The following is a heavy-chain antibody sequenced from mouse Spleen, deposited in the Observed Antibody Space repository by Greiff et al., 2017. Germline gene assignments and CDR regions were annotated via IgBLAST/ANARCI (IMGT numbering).Heavy chain of an antibody. CDR2: IWSGGST. Sequence: VQLQQSGPGLVKPSQSLSITCTASGFTLTSYGVHWVRQSPGKGLEWLGVIWSGGSTTYNAAFISRLSISKANTKSHVFFKMNSLQADDTAIYYCSRNYGNYVSFDYWGQGTTLTVSS. V-gene: IGHV2-2*01. CDR1: GFTLTSYG. D-gene: IGHD2-1*01. CDR3: SRNYGNYVSFDY. J-gene: IGHJ2*01.